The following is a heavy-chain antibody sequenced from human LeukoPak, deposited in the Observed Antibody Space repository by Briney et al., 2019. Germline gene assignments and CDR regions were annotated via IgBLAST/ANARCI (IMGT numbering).Heavy chain of an antibody. CDR2: IYYSGST. V-gene: IGHV4-39*07. J-gene: IGHJ6*03. Sequence: PSGTLSLTCAVSGGSISSSSYYRGWIRQPPGKGLEWIGSIYYSGSTYYNPSLKSRVTISVDTSKNQFSLKLSSVTAADTAVYYCARDLRGPDYYYYYMDVWGKGTTVTVSS. CDR1: GGSISSSSYY. CDR3: ARDLRGPDYYYYYMDV. D-gene: IGHD3-10*01.